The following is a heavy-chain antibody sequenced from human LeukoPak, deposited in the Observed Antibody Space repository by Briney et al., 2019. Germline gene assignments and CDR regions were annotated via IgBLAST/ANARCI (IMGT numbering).Heavy chain of an antibody. CDR2: ISSSSSAI. J-gene: IGHJ4*02. CDR3: ARVRGAYDSLDY. D-gene: IGHD5-12*01. V-gene: IGHV3-21*01. CDR1: GFMFSTYT. Sequence: GGSLRLSCAASGFMFSTYTVTWVRRAPGKGLEWVSSISSSSSAIYYADSVKGRFTISRDNAKNSLYLQMNSLRAEDTAMYYCARVRGAYDSLDYWGQGTLVTVSS.